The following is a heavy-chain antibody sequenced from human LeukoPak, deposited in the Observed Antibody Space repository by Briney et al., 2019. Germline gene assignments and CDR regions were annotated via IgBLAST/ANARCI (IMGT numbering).Heavy chain of an antibody. CDR1: GFTFSSYS. D-gene: IGHD2-8*01. CDR2: ISSSSSYI. CDR3: ARDPTNNNWFDP. J-gene: IGHJ5*02. V-gene: IGHV3-21*01. Sequence: GGSLRLSCAASGFTFSSYSMNWVRQAPGKGLEWVSTISSSSSYIYYADSVKGRFTISRDNAKNSLYLQMNSLRAEDTAVYYCARDPTNNNWFDPWGQGTLVTVSS.